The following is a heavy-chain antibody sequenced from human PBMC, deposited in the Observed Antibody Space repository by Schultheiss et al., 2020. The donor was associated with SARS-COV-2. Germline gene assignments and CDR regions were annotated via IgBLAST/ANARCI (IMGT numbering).Heavy chain of an antibody. CDR2: INRSGST. CDR1: GGSFSGYY. J-gene: IGHJ5*02. CDR3: ARGVWNWFDP. Sequence: SETLSLTCAVYGGSFSGYYWSWIRQPPGKGLEWIGEINRSGSTNYNPSLKSRVTISVDTSKNQFSLKLSSVTAADTAVYYCARGVWNWFDPWGRGTLVTVSS. D-gene: IGHD2-8*01. V-gene: IGHV4-34*01.